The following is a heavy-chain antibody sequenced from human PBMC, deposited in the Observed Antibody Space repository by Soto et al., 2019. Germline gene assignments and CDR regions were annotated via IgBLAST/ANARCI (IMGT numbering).Heavy chain of an antibody. CDR2: ISYDGSNK. V-gene: IGHV3-30-3*01. D-gene: IGHD4-4*01. CDR1: GFTFSSYA. Sequence: GGSLRLSCAASGFTFSSYAMHWVRQAPGKGLEWVAVISYDGSNKYYAESVKGRFTISRDNSKNTLYLQMNSLRAEDTAVYYCARSYSNYFRDVLYYFDYWGQGTLVTVSS. CDR3: ARSYSNYFRDVLYYFDY. J-gene: IGHJ4*02.